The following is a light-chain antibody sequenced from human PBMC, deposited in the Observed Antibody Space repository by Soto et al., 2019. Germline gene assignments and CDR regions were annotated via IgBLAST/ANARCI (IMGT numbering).Light chain of an antibody. CDR1: SSDIGSYNH. CDR2: EVS. J-gene: IGLJ1*01. Sequence: QSALTQPASVSGSPGQSITIPCIGTSSDIGSYNHVAWYQQFPGKSPKLTIYEVSSRPSGVSSRFSGSKSGNTASLTISGLQAEDEADYYCIAYTGSSTSYVFGSGTKLTVL. CDR3: IAYTGSSTSYV. V-gene: IGLV2-14*01.